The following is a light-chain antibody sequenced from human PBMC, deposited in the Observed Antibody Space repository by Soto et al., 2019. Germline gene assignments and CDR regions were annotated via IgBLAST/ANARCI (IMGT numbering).Light chain of an antibody. V-gene: IGLV1-51*02. CDR1: ISNIANNY. CDR3: GTWDTSLSDPYV. J-gene: IGLJ1*01. CDR2: ENN. Sequence: QSVLTQPPSVSAAPGQKVSISCSGSISNIANNYVSWYQQLPGAAPKLLIFENNKRASGIPDRFSASKSGTSATLGITGLQTGDEADYYCGTWDTSLSDPYVFGTGTKVT.